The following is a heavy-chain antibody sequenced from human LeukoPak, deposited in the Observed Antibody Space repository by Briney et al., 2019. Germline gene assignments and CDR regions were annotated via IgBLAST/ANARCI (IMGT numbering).Heavy chain of an antibody. Sequence: SVKVSCKASGGTFSSYAISWVRQAPGQGLEWMGGIIPIFGTANYAQKFQGRVTITTDESTSTAYMELSSLRSEDMAVYYCARGGDYDFWSGYRRRGYYYYMDVWGKGTTVTVSS. CDR2: IIPIFGTA. J-gene: IGHJ6*03. D-gene: IGHD3-3*01. CDR1: GGTFSSYA. CDR3: ARGGDYDFWSGYRRRGYYYYMDV. V-gene: IGHV1-69*05.